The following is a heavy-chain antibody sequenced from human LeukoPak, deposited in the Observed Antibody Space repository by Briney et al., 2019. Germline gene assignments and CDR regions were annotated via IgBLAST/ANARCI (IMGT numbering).Heavy chain of an antibody. CDR1: GGSISSYY. Sequence: SETLSPTCTVSGGSISSYYWSWIRQSPGKGLEWIGYIYYTGSTNYNSSLKSRVTISLDTSKKQFSLKLKSVTAADTAVYYCARDGYYYGSGSPGGGYYYYYMDVWGKGTTVTISS. J-gene: IGHJ6*03. V-gene: IGHV4-59*01. CDR2: IYYTGST. CDR3: ARDGYYYGSGSPGGGYYYYYMDV. D-gene: IGHD3-10*01.